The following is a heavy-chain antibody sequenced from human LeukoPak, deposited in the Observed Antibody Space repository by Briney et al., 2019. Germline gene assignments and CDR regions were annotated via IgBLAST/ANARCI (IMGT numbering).Heavy chain of an antibody. D-gene: IGHD3-10*02. Sequence: GGSLRLSCAASGFTFRSYSMNWVRQAPGKGLEWVSYISSSSTTIYYADSVKGRFTISRDNAKNSLYLQMNSLRAEDTAVYYCAELGITMIGGVWGKGTTVTISS. CDR2: ISSSSTTI. V-gene: IGHV3-48*01. J-gene: IGHJ6*04. CDR3: AELGITMIGGV. CDR1: GFTFRSYS.